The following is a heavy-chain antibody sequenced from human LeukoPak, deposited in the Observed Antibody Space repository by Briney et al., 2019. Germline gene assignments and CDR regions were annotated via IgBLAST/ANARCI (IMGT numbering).Heavy chain of an antibody. CDR2: ISSSGSTI. V-gene: IGHV3-48*03. D-gene: IGHD1-26*01. J-gene: IGHJ5*02. CDR1: GFTFSSYE. Sequence: GGSLRLSCAASGFTFSSYEMNWVRQAPGEGLEWVSYISSSGSTIYYADSVKGRVTISRDNVKNSLYLKMKSLRAEDTAVYYCVRILVGATTSAWGQGTLVTVSS. CDR3: VRILVGATTSA.